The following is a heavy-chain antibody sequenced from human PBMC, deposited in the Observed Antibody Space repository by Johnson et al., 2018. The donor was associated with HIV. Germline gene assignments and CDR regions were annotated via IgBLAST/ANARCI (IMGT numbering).Heavy chain of an antibody. Sequence: VQLVESGGGLIQPGGSLRLSCAASGFTFTNAWMSWVRQAPGKGLEWVSAISGSGGSTYYADSVKGRFTISRDNSKNTLYLHMNSLRADDTAVYYCAIGRGEFPRHAFDIWGQGTMVTVSS. V-gene: IGHV3-23*04. J-gene: IGHJ3*02. CDR2: ISGSGGST. CDR1: GFTFTNAW. D-gene: IGHD3-10*01. CDR3: AIGRGEFPRHAFDI.